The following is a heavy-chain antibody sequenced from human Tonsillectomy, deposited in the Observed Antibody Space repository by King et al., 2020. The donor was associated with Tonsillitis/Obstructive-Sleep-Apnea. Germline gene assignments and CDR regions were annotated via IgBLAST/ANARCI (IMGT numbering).Heavy chain of an antibody. CDR2: INASGGSP. CDR3: ARDLGAGGFDY. J-gene: IGHJ4*02. CDR1: GYTFTSYY. Sequence: QLVQSGAVLKKPGASVTVSCKASGYTFTSYYIHWVRQAPGQGLEWMGIINASGGSPNYAQKFQGRVTMTRDTSTNTVYMDLSSLRSEDTAVYYCARDLGAGGFDYWGQGILVTVSS. D-gene: IGHD3-16*01. V-gene: IGHV1-46*01.